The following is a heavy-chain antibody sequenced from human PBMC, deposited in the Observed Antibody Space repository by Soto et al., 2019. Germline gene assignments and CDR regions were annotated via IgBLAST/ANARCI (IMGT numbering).Heavy chain of an antibody. CDR3: AATYYYDSSGYPAPYYYYGMDV. CDR1: GGSISSYY. CDR2: IYYSGST. J-gene: IGHJ6*02. D-gene: IGHD3-22*01. V-gene: IGHV4-59*01. Sequence: PSETLSLTCTVSGGSISSYYWSWIRQPPGKGLEWIGYIYYSGSTNYNPSLKSRVTISVDTSKNQFSLKLSSVTAADTAVYYCAATYYYDSSGYPAPYYYYGMDVWGQGTTVTVSS.